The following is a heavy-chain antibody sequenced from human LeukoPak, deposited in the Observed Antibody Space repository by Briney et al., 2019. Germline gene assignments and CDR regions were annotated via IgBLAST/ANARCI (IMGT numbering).Heavy chain of an antibody. CDR2: IYYSGTT. CDR1: GGSISNYY. CDR3: ARGEIYNAPREYYFGLDV. V-gene: IGHV4-59*08. Sequence: PSETLSLTCTVFGGSISNYYWTWIRQPPGKRMEWIGYIYYSGTTDYNPSLKSRAAISVESSKNQFSLRLTSVTAADTAIYYCARGEIYNAPREYYFGLDVWGQGTTVTVSS. D-gene: IGHD5-24*01. J-gene: IGHJ6*02.